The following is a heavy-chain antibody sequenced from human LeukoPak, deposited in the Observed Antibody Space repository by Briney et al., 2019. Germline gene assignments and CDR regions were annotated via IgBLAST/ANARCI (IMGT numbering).Heavy chain of an antibody. CDR3: ATSLRRWLQKDFDY. CDR1: GGSLSNYY. CDR2: INHSEST. J-gene: IGHJ4*02. Sequence: SETLSLTCTVYGGSLSNYYWSWIRQPPGKGLEWIGEINHSESTNYNPSLKSRVTISVDTSRNQFSLKLSSVTAADTAVYYCATSLRRWLQKDFDYWGQGTLVTVSS. D-gene: IGHD5-24*01. V-gene: IGHV4-34*01.